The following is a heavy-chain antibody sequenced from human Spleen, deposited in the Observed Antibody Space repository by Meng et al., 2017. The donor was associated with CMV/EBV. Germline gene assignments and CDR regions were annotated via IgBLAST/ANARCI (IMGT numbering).Heavy chain of an antibody. CDR2: IKQDGSDK. J-gene: IGHJ4*02. CDR3: VRSASGALSD. Sequence: LSCAASGFIFSSYWMTWVRQAPGKGLEWVANIKQDGSDKYYVDFLKGRFTISRDNAKNSLFLQMNSLRAEDTAVYYCVRSASGALSDWGQGTLVTVSS. CDR1: GFIFSSYW. D-gene: IGHD6-13*01. V-gene: IGHV3-7*01.